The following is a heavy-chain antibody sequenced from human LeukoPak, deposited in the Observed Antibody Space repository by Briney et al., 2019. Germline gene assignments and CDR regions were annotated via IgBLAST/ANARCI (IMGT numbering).Heavy chain of an antibody. CDR2: IIPIFGTA. Sequence: GASVKVSCKASGDTFTSHYMHWVRQAPGQGLEWMGGIIPIFGTANYAQKFQGRVTITADESTSTAYMELSSLRSEDTAVYYCARSSGSPLGWFDPWGQGTLVTVSS. CDR3: ARSSGSPLGWFDP. CDR1: GDTFTSHY. V-gene: IGHV1-69*13. D-gene: IGHD6-19*01. J-gene: IGHJ5*02.